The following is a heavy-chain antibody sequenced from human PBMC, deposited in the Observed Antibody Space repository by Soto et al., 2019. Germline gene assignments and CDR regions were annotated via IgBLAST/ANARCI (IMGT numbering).Heavy chain of an antibody. Sequence: PGESLKISCKGSGYSFTSYWISWVRQMPGKGLEWMGRIDPSDSYTNYSPSFQGHVTISADKSISTAYLQWSSLKASDTAMYYCASPSPRSESYYSFGMDVWGQGTTVTVSS. CDR2: IDPSDSYT. V-gene: IGHV5-10-1*01. D-gene: IGHD3-10*01. CDR3: ASPSPRSESYYSFGMDV. CDR1: GYSFTSYW. J-gene: IGHJ6*02.